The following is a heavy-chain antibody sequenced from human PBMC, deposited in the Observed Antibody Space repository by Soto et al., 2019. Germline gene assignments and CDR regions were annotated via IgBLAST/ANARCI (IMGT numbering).Heavy chain of an antibody. V-gene: IGHV3-7*05. CDR3: ARGLRMCGELLDS. J-gene: IGHJ5*01. CDR2: IKQDGSEK. CDR1: GFTFSSYW. D-gene: IGHD3-10*02. Sequence: EVQLVESGGGLVQPGGSLRLSCAASGFTFSSYWMSWVRQAPGKGLEWVANIKQDGSEKYYVDSVKGRFTISRDNAKNSLYLHMNSLRAEDTAVYYGARGLRMCGELLDSWGQGTLVTVSS.